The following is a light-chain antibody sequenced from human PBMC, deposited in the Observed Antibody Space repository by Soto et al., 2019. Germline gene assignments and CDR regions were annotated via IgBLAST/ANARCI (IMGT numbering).Light chain of an antibody. V-gene: IGKV1-5*01. CDR2: DAS. CDR1: ESIRTW. CDR3: QQYNSYSRT. J-gene: IGKJ1*01. Sequence: DIQMTQSPTTLSASIGDRVTITCRASESIRTWLAWYQHKPGKAPKFLIYDASTLESGVPSRFSGSGSGTEFTLTIRSLQPDDFATYYCQQYNSYSRTFGQGTQVEIK.